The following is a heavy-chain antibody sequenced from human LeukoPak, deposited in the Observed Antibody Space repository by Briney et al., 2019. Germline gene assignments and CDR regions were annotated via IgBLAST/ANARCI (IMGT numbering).Heavy chain of an antibody. Sequence: GGSLRLSCAASGFTFSSYWMSWVRQAPGKGLEWVANIKQDGSEKYYVDSVKGRFTISRDNVKKSLYLQMNSLRAEDTAVYYCAIGYSSGWYYFDYWGQGTLVTVSS. D-gene: IGHD6-19*01. CDR1: GFTFSSYW. J-gene: IGHJ4*02. CDR3: AIGYSSGWYYFDY. V-gene: IGHV3-7*01. CDR2: IKQDGSEK.